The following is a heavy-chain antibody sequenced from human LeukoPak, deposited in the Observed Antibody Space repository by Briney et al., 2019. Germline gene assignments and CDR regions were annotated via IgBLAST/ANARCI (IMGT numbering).Heavy chain of an antibody. D-gene: IGHD3-10*01. V-gene: IGHV1-8*01. J-gene: IGHJ4*02. CDR2: MNPNSGNT. CDR1: GYTFTSYD. Sequence: GASVKVSCKASGYTFTSYDINWVRQATGQGLEWMGWMNPNSGNTGYAQKFQGRVTMTRNTSISTAYMELSSLRSEDTAVYYCARHGGAYYYGSGSYYSDYWGQGTLVTVSS. CDR3: ARHGGAYYYGSGSYYSDY.